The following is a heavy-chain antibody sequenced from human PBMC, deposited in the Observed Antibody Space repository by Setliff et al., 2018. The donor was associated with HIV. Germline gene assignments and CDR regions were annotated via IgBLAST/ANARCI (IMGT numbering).Heavy chain of an antibody. Sequence: GGSLRLSCAASTFTFRTYWMSWVRQAPGKGLEWVANIKEDGGEKWYVDSVKGRFTISRDNVRNSLYLQMNSLRAEDTAVYYCVKNGPSRRGYYFDYWGQGTLVTVSS. CDR2: IKEDGGEK. CDR3: VKNGPSRRGYYFDY. D-gene: IGHD6-13*01. CDR1: TFTFRTYW. V-gene: IGHV3-7*03. J-gene: IGHJ4*02.